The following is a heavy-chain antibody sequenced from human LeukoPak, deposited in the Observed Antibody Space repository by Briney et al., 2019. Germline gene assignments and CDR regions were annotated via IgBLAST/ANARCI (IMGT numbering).Heavy chain of an antibody. CDR2: IYYSGST. CDR3: ARDTSGYRRGSFDY. V-gene: IGHV4-59*01. Sequence: PSETLSLTCTVSGGSINSYYWSWIRQPPGKGLEWIGYIYYSGSTNYNPSLKSRVTISLDMSNNQFSLKLSSVTAADTAVYYCARDTSGYRRGSFDYWGQGTLVTVSS. CDR1: GGSINSYY. J-gene: IGHJ4*02. D-gene: IGHD3-22*01.